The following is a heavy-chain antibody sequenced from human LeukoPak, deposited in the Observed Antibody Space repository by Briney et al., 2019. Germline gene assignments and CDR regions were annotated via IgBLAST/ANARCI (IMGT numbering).Heavy chain of an antibody. CDR2: ISGSGGST. Sequence: PGGSLRLSCAASGFSFSSYALSWVRPAPGKGLEWVSAISGSGGSTYYADSVQGRFTISRDNSKNTLYLQMNSLRAEDTAVYYCAKTTTVIKMDYFDYWGQGTLVTVSS. CDR1: GFSFSSYA. J-gene: IGHJ4*02. V-gene: IGHV3-23*01. CDR3: AKTTTVIKMDYFDY. D-gene: IGHD4-23*01.